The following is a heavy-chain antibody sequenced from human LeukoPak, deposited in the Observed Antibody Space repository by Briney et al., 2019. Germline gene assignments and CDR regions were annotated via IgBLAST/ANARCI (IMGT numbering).Heavy chain of an antibody. CDR1: GYTFTICG. V-gene: IGHV1-18*01. CDR2: ISAYNGNT. CDR3: ASTCARPYYAMDV. J-gene: IGHJ6*02. Sequence: GASVKLSCKAVGYTFTICGYSCVRQAPGQELEWMGWISAYNGNTNYAQKLQGRVTMTTDTSTSTASIELRSLRSDDTPVYYCASTCARPYYAMDVWGQGTTVTVSS.